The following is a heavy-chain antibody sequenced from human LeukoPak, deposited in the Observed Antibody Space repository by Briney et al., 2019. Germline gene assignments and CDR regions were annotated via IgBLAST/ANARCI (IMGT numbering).Heavy chain of an antibody. V-gene: IGHV1-46*01. CDR3: ARESDSGKDFDC. CDR2: INPSNGNT. Sequence: ASVTVSCKASGYTFTYHYIHLVRQAPGQGLDWMGIINPSNGNTNYAQKFQGRVTMTRDTSTSTVYMELSSLGSEDTAVYYCARESDSGKDFDCWGQGTLVTVSS. J-gene: IGHJ4*02. CDR1: GYTFTYHY. D-gene: IGHD1-26*01.